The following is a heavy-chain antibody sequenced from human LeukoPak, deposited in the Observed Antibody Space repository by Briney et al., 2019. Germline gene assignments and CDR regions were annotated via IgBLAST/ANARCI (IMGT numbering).Heavy chain of an antibody. D-gene: IGHD3-16*02. CDR1: GYTFTGYY. CDR3: ARAYYDYVWGSYRHNWFDP. V-gene: IGHV1-69*13. J-gene: IGHJ5*02. CDR2: IIPIFGTA. Sequence: GASVKVSRKASGYTFTGYYMHWVRQAPGQGLEWMGGIIPIFGTANYAQKFQGRVTITADESTSTAYMELSSLRSEDTAVYYCARAYYDYVWGSYRHNWFDPWGQGTLVTVSS.